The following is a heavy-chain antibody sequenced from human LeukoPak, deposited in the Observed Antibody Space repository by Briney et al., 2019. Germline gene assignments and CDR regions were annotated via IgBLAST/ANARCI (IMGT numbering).Heavy chain of an antibody. CDR1: GDSISSYY. Sequence: SETLSLTCTVSGDSISSYYWSWIRQPPGKGLEWIGSIYHSGSTYYNPSLKSRVTMSVDTSKNQFSLKLSSVTAADTAVYYCARARTTVTDLWYWGQGTLVTVSS. CDR2: IYHSGST. CDR3: ARARTTVTDLWY. J-gene: IGHJ4*02. V-gene: IGHV4-38-2*02. D-gene: IGHD4-17*01.